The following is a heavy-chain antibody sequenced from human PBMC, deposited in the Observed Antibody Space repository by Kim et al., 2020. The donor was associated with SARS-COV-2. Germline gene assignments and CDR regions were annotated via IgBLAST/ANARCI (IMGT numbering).Heavy chain of an antibody. D-gene: IGHD1-26*01. J-gene: IGHJ3*02. V-gene: IGHV3-30*01. Sequence: VQSRFTKSRDNSKNPLYLQLNGLRAEDTAVYYCARDPDGWELLGNDAFDIWGQGTMVTVSS. CDR3: ARDPDGWELLGNDAFDI.